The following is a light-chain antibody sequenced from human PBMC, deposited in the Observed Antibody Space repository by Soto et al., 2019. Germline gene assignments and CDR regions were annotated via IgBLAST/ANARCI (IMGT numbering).Light chain of an antibody. CDR2: AAS. V-gene: IGKV1-27*01. CDR1: QGITNY. J-gene: IGKJ3*01. CDR3: QEDNSAPFS. Sequence: DIQMTQSPSSLSASVGDRVTITCRASQGITNYLAWYQQKPGKVPKLLIYAASTLQSGAPSRFSGSGSGTDFTLTINSLQPEDVATYYDQEDNSAPFSFGPGTKVDIK.